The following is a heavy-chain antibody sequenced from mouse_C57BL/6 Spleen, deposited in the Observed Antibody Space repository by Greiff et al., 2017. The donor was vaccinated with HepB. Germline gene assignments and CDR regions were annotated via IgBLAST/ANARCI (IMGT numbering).Heavy chain of an antibody. Sequence: DVKLVESGGGLVQPKGSLKLSCAASGFSFNTYAMNWVRQAPGKGLEWVARIRSKSNNYATYYADSVKDRFTISRDDSESMLYLQMNNLKTEDTAMYYCVRHGPYAMDYWGQGTSVTVSS. V-gene: IGHV10-1*01. J-gene: IGHJ4*01. CDR1: GFSFNTYA. CDR2: IRSKSNNYAT. CDR3: VRHGPYAMDY.